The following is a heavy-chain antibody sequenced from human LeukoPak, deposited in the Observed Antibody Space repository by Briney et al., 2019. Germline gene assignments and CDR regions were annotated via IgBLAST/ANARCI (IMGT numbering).Heavy chain of an antibody. CDR2: INHSGST. D-gene: IGHD4-17*01. CDR3: ASRTPKGYGDSSRPLGY. J-gene: IGHJ4*02. CDR1: GGSFSGYY. Sequence: SETLSLTCAVYGGSFSGYYWSWIRQPPGKGLEWIGEINHSGSTNYNPSLKSRVTISVDTSKNQFSLKLSSVTAADTAVYYCASRTPKGYGDSSRPLGYWGQGTLVTVSS. V-gene: IGHV4-34*01.